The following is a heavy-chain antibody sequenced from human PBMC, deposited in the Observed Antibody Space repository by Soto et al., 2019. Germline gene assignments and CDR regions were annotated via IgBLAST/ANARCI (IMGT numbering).Heavy chain of an antibody. CDR3: ARGFYDTGGYSSPFDI. J-gene: IGHJ5*02. V-gene: IGHV4-59*01. Sequence: SYTLSLSCRIPRATIQSASWKWIRQPPGKRLEWIGYMYYTGSTRYNPSLGSRVTFSVDASKNQFSLNLSSVTAADTAVYYCARGFYDTGGYSSPFDIWGQG. CDR2: MYYTGST. CDR1: RATIQSAS. D-gene: IGHD3-22*01.